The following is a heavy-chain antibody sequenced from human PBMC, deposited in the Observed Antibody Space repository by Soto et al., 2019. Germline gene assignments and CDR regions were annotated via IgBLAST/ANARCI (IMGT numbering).Heavy chain of an antibody. V-gene: IGHV4-39*01. J-gene: IGHJ4*02. CDR3: AELKFGKFGTY. D-gene: IGHD3-10*01. Sequence: NPSETLSLTCTVSGDSIKNDNYYWGWIRQSPGKGLEWIASIYFSGATYYNPSLKSRVIKSIDKSKNQISLNLKSVTAADTAIYYCAELKFGKFGTYWGQGIPVTVSS. CDR1: GDSIKNDNYY. CDR2: IYFSGAT.